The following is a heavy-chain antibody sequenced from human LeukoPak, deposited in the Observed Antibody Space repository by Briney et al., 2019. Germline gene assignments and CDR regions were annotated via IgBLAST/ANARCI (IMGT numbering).Heavy chain of an antibody. CDR3: ATPRSSYYYYGMDV. CDR1: GFIFSSYA. V-gene: IGHV3-23*01. J-gene: IGHJ6*02. CDR2: TSGGGDNT. Sequence: PGGSLRLSCAASGFIFSSYAMSWVRQAPGKGLEWVSATSGGGDNTYYAASVKGRFTTTRDNSKNTLYLQMNSLRAEDTALYYCATPRSSYYYYGMDVWGQGTTVIVSS.